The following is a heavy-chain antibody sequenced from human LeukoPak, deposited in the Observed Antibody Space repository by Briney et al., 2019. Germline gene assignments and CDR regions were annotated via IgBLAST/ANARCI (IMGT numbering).Heavy chain of an antibody. V-gene: IGHV4-34*01. Sequence: KPSETLSLTCGVSGGSIGGYYWSWIRQPPGKGLEWLGEISHRGITNYNPSLKSRVTMFMDTPNNQFSLKLNSVTAADTALYYCARSSILGVVTTIPRYFDFWGRGNLVTVSS. J-gene: IGHJ4*02. CDR1: GGSIGGYY. CDR3: ARSSILGVVTTIPRYFDF. D-gene: IGHD2-21*02. CDR2: ISHRGIT.